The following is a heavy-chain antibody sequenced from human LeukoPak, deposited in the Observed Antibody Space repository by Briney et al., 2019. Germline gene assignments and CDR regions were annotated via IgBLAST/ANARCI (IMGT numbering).Heavy chain of an antibody. Sequence: GASVKVSCKASGYTFTSYGISWVRQAPGQGLEWMGWISAYNGNTNYAQKLQGRVTMTTDTSTSTAYMELRSLRSDGTAVYYCARDTSQWLVPTPSLDYWGQGTLVTVSS. CDR2: ISAYNGNT. CDR3: ARDTSQWLVPTPSLDY. J-gene: IGHJ4*02. D-gene: IGHD6-19*01. CDR1: GYTFTSYG. V-gene: IGHV1-18*01.